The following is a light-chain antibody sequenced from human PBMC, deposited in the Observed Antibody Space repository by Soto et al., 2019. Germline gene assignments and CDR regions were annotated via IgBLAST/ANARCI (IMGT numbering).Light chain of an antibody. CDR2: GNS. V-gene: IGLV1-40*01. CDR1: SSNIGAGYY. CDR3: QSYDSSLSAVV. J-gene: IGLJ2*01. Sequence: QHVLTQPPSVSGAPGQRVTISCTGSSSNIGAGYYVHWYQQLPGTAPKLLIYGNSNRPSGVPDRFSGSKSGTSASLAITGLQAEDEADYYCQSYDSSLSAVVFGGGTKLTVL.